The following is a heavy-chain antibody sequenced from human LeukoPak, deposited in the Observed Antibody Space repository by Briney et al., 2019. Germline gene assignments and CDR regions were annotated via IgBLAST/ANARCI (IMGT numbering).Heavy chain of an antibody. V-gene: IGHV3-30*04. CDR1: GFTFSSYA. J-gene: IGHJ4*02. CDR3: ARDGVTMIVVAFDY. Sequence: GGSLRLSCAASGFTFSSYAMHWVRHAPGKGLEWVAVISYDGSNKYYADSVKGRFTISRDNSKNTLYLQMNSLRAEDTAVYYCARDGVTMIVVAFDYWGQGTLVTVSS. CDR2: ISYDGSNK. D-gene: IGHD3-22*01.